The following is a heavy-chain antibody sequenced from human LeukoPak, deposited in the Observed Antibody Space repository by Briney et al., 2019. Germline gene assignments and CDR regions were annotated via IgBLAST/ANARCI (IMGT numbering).Heavy chain of an antibody. CDR1: GGSFSGYS. V-gene: IGHV4-34*01. CDR3: ARCDSGGWFFDS. CDR2: INQSGST. J-gene: IGHJ5*01. D-gene: IGHD6-19*01. Sequence: SETLSLTCAVSGGSFSGYSWNWIRQPPGKGLEWIGEINQSGSTKYNPSLKSRVTISIDTSKGQFSVKVNSVTAADTAVYYCARCDSGGWFFDSWGQGDLVTVSS.